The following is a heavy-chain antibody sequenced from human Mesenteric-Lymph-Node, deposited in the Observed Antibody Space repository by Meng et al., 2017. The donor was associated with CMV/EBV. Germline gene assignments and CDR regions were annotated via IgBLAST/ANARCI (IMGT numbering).Heavy chain of an antibody. CDR3: ARALDYSNPRGFDY. CDR1: GASISSGGYS. J-gene: IGHJ4*02. CDR2: IYYSGST. V-gene: IGHV4-31*02. Sequence: SGASISSGGYSWRWIRQHPGKGLEWIGYIYYSGSTYYHPSLKSRVTISVDTSKNQFSLKLSSVTAADTAVYYCARALDYSNPRGFDYWGQGTLVTVSS. D-gene: IGHD4-11*01.